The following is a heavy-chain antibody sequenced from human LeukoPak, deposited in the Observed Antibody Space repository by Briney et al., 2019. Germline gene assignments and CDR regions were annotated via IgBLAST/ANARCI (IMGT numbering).Heavy chain of an antibody. CDR3: ARRETSCFDY. V-gene: IGHV4-34*01. J-gene: IGHJ4*02. Sequence: SETLSLTCAVYGGSFSGYYWSWIRQPPGKGLEWIGETNHSGSTNYNPSLKSRVTISVDTSKNQFSLKLSSVTAADTAVYYCARRETSCFDYWGQGTLVSVSS. CDR2: TNHSGST. CDR1: GGSFSGYY.